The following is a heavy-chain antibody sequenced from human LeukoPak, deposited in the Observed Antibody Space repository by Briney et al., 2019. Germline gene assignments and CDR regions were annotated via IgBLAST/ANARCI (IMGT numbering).Heavy chain of an antibody. J-gene: IGHJ4*02. Sequence: SETLSLTCTVSGGSISSGGSYWSWIRQHPGKGLEWIGYIYYSGSTYYNPSLKSRVTISVDTSKNQFSLKLISVAAAGTAGDYCAGGGGGDYDNLAGYSSLYYWGQGTLVTVSS. D-gene: IGHD3-9*01. CDR1: GGSISSGGSY. CDR2: IYYSGST. V-gene: IGHV4-31*03. CDR3: AGGGGGDYDNLAGYSSLYY.